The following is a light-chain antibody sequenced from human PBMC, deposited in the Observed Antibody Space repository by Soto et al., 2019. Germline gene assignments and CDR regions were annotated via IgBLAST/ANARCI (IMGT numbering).Light chain of an antibody. V-gene: IGLV2-23*02. CDR1: SSDVGSYNL. Sequence: QSARTQPASVSGSPGQSITISCTGTSSDVGSYNLVSWYQQHPGKAPKLMIYEVSKRPSGVSNRFSGSKSGNTASLTISGLQAEDEADYYCCSYAGSSTLYVFGTGTKVTV. CDR3: CSYAGSSTLYV. CDR2: EVS. J-gene: IGLJ1*01.